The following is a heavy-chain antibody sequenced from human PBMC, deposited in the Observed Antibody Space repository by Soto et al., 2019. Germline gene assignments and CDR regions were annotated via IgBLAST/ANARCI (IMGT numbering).Heavy chain of an antibody. D-gene: IGHD6-13*01. CDR2: ISSSSSYI. CDR1: GFTFSSYS. V-gene: IGHV3-21*01. J-gene: IGHJ4*02. Sequence: GGSLRLSCAASGFTFSSYSMNWVRQAPGKGLEWVSSISSSSSYIYYADSVKGRFTISRDNAKNSLYLQMNSLRAEDTAVYYCARDPRAAAGTTKFDYWGQGTLVTVSS. CDR3: ARDPRAAAGTTKFDY.